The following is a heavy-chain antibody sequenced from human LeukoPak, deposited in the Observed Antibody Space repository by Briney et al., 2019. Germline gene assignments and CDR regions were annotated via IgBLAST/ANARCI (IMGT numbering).Heavy chain of an antibody. CDR3: AKDIWLEYYFDN. V-gene: IGHV3-30*02. CDR1: GFTFSSYG. D-gene: IGHD6-19*01. CDR2: IRYDGSNK. J-gene: IGHJ4*02. Sequence: PGGSLRLSCAASGFTFSSYGMHWVRQAPGKGLEGVAFIRYDGSNKYYADSVKGRFTISRDNSKNTLYLQMNSLRAEDTAVYYCAKDIWLEYYFDNWGQGTLVTVSS.